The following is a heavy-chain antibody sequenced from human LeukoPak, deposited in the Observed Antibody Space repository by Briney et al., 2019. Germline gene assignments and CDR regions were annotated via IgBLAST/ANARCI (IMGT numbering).Heavy chain of an antibody. CDR1: GFTFSSYA. J-gene: IGHJ6*04. CDR3: AKNAGEAWTDV. D-gene: IGHD1-1*01. V-gene: IGHV3-30-3*02. CDR2: ISYDGSNK. Sequence: QPGRSLRLSCAASGFTFSSYARHWVRQAPGKGLEWVAVISYDGSNKYYADSVKGRFTISRDNSKNTLYLQMNSLRAEDTAVYYCAKNAGEAWTDVWGKGTTVTVSS.